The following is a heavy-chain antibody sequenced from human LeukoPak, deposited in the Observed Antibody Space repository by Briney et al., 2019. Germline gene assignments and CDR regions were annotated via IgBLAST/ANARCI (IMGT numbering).Heavy chain of an antibody. V-gene: IGHV3-23*01. CDR2: INGSGSST. J-gene: IGHJ2*01. Sequence: SGGSLRLSCAASGFTFSSHAMSWVRQAPGKGLGGSSAINGSGSSTYYADSVKGRVSISRDNSKNTLYLQMNSLRVEDTALYYCARDFWDDFEYFDLWGRGTLVTVSS. D-gene: IGHD3-3*01. CDR3: ARDFWDDFEYFDL. CDR1: GFTFSSHA.